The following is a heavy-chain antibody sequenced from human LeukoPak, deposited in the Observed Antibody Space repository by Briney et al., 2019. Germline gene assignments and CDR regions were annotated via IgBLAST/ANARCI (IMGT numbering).Heavy chain of an antibody. J-gene: IGHJ4*02. V-gene: IGHV1-69*04. CDR1: GGTFSRYT. CDR3: AREGGAGQGFDY. Sequence: SVKVSCKASGGTFSRYTIRWVRQAPGQGLEWMGRIIPILGIENSAQKFQGRVTITADKSTSKAYMELRSMRSEDVDVYACAREGGAGQGFDYWGQGTLVTVSS. CDR2: IIPILGIE.